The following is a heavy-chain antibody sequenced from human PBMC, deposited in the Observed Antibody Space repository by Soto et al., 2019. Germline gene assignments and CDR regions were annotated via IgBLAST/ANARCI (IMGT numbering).Heavy chain of an antibody. D-gene: IGHD2-8*01. CDR3: ARAGGYCTNGVCYERHTRIFDY. V-gene: IGHV3-30-3*01. J-gene: IGHJ4*02. Sequence: PGGSLRLSCAASGFTFSSYAMHWVRQAPGKGLEWVAVISYDGSNKYYADSVKGRFTISRDNSENTLYLQMNSLRAEDTAVYYCARAGGYCTNGVCYERHTRIFDYWGQGTLVTVSS. CDR1: GFTFSSYA. CDR2: ISYDGSNK.